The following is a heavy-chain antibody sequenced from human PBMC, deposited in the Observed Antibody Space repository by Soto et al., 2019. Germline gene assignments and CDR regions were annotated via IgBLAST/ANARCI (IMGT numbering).Heavy chain of an antibody. CDR3: VKDKESNRVHYLDS. CDR2: ISYDGNTK. CDR1: GFTFSFYA. D-gene: IGHD3-10*01. V-gene: IGHV3-30*18. Sequence: QVHLVESGGGVVQPGRSLRLSCAASGFTFSFYALHWVRQAPGKGLEWVAVISYDGNTKVYSDSAKGRFTISKDNSKHTIYLEMLSLRVEDTAVYYCVKDKESNRVHYLDSWGQGTVVTVSS. J-gene: IGHJ4*02.